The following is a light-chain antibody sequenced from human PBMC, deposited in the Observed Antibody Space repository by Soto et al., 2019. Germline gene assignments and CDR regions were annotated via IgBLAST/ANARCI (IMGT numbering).Light chain of an antibody. J-gene: IGKJ4*01. V-gene: IGKV2-30*01. Sequence: DVVMTQSPLSLPVTLGQPASISCRSSQSLVYTDGNTYLNWFHQRPGQSPRRLIYQVSTRDSGVPDRFSGGGSGTDFTLKIDSVEAEDVGVYYCMQGTHWPLTIGGGTTVEIK. CDR3: MQGTHWPLT. CDR1: QSLVYTDGNTY. CDR2: QVS.